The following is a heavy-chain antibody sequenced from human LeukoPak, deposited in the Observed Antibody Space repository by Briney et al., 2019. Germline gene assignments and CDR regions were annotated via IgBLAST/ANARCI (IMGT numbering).Heavy chain of an antibody. CDR1: GGSISSGGYS. J-gene: IGHJ4*02. Sequence: SETLSLTCAVSGGSISSGGYSWSWIRQPPGKGLEWIGYIYYSGSTYYNPSLKSRVTISVDTSKNQFSLKLSSVTAADTAVYYCARVELGIFGYWGQGTLVTVSS. D-gene: IGHD7-27*01. CDR3: ARVELGIFGY. CDR2: IYYSGST. V-gene: IGHV4-30-4*07.